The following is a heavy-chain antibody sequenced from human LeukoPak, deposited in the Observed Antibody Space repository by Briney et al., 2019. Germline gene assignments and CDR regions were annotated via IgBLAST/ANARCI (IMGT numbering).Heavy chain of an antibody. CDR2: IWYDGSNK. CDR3: ATYNNWVAGDV. Sequence: GRSLRLSCAASGFTFSSYGMHWVRQAPGKGLEWVAVIWYDGSNKYYADSVKGRFTISRDNTRNSLFLQMNSLRVEDTAVYYCATYNNWVAGDVWGQGTTVSVSS. D-gene: IGHD1-1*01. J-gene: IGHJ6*02. V-gene: IGHV3-33*03. CDR1: GFTFSSYG.